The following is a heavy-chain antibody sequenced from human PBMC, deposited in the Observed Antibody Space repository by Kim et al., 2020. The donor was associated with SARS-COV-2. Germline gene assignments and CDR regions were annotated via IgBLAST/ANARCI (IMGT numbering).Heavy chain of an antibody. J-gene: IGHJ3*02. Sequence: GGSLRLSCAAFGFTFSNAWMSWVRQAPGKGLEWVGRIKSKTDGGTTYYAAPVKGRFTISRDDSKNTLYLQMNSLKTEDTAVYYCTGVPGTYYYDSSGYVAGGGAFDIWGQGTMVTVSS. CDR3: TGVPGTYYYDSSGYVAGGGAFDI. D-gene: IGHD3-22*01. CDR1: GFTFSNAW. CDR2: IKSKTDGGTT. V-gene: IGHV3-15*01.